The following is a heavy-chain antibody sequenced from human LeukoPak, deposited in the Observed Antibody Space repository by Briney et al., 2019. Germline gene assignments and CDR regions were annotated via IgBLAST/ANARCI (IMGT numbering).Heavy chain of an antibody. CDR1: GFTFSSYA. Sequence: PGGSLRLSCAASGFTFSSYAMSWVRQAPGKGLEWVSGFSGSGGSTYYADSVKGRFTISRDNFKNTLYLQMNSLRAEDTAVYYCAKAGSSSWYYFDYWGQGTLVTVSS. V-gene: IGHV3-23*01. J-gene: IGHJ4*02. D-gene: IGHD6-13*01. CDR3: AKAGSSSWYYFDY. CDR2: FSGSGGST.